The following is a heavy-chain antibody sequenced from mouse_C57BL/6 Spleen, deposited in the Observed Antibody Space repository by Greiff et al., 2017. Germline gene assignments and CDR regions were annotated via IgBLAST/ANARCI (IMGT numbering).Heavy chain of an antibody. CDR3: ARREYYAMDY. J-gene: IGHJ4*01. Sequence: EVHLVESGPGMVKPSQSLSLTCTVTGYSITSGYDWHWIRHFPGNKLEWMGYISYSGSTNYNPSLKSRISLTHDTSKNHFFLKLNTVTTEDTSTYYCARREYYAMDYWGQGTSVTVSS. V-gene: IGHV3-1*01. CDR1: GYSITSGYD. CDR2: ISYSGST.